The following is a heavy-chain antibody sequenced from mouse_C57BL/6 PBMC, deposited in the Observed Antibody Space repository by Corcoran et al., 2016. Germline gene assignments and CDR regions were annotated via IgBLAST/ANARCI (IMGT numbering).Heavy chain of an antibody. CDR1: GYTFTDYY. Sequence: EVQLQQSGPELVKPGASVKISCKASGYTFTDYYMNWVKQSHGKSLEWIGDINPNNGGTSYNQKFKGKATLTVDKSSNTAYMELRSLTSEDSAVYYCARWLLFWYFDVWGTGTTVTVSS. D-gene: IGHD2-3*01. J-gene: IGHJ1*03. CDR3: ARWLLFWYFDV. CDR2: INPNNGGT. V-gene: IGHV1-26*01.